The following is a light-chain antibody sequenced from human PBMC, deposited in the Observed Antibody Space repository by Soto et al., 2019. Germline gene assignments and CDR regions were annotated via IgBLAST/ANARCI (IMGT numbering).Light chain of an antibody. CDR2: GAS. CDR1: QGVSSN. J-gene: IGKJ1*01. V-gene: IGKV3-15*01. Sequence: EIVMTQSPATLSVSPGERATLSCRASQGVSSNLAWYQQKPGQAPRLLIHGASTRAPGIPARFSGSGSGTDFTLTISSLQSEDFAVYYCHQYDHWPQTFGQGTKVDIK. CDR3: HQYDHWPQT.